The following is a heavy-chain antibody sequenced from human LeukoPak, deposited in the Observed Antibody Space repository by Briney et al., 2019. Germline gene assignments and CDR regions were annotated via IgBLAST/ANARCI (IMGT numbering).Heavy chain of an antibody. CDR1: GGTFSSYA. Sequence: GASVKVSCKASGGTFSSYAISWVRQAPGQGLEWMGRTIPILGIANYAQKFQGRVTITADKSTSTAYMELSSLRSEDTAVYYCARAGTGVRAANDNWFDRWGQGTLVTVSS. D-gene: IGHD2-15*01. J-gene: IGHJ5*02. CDR2: TIPILGIA. V-gene: IGHV1-69*04. CDR3: ARAGTGVRAANDNWFDR.